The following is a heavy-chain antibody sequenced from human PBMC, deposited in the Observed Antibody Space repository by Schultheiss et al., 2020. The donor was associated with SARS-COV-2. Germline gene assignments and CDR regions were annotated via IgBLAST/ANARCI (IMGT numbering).Heavy chain of an antibody. CDR1: GFTFSNAW. Sequence: GGSLRLSCAASGFTFSNAWMNWVRQAPGKGLEWVSTISAAGGGTYYADSVKGRFTISRDNSKNTLSLQMNSLRAEDTAVYYCAKVGAVAGTKGAFDIWGQGTTVTVSS. CDR3: AKVGAVAGTKGAFDI. J-gene: IGHJ3*02. D-gene: IGHD6-19*01. V-gene: IGHV3-23*01. CDR2: ISAAGGGT.